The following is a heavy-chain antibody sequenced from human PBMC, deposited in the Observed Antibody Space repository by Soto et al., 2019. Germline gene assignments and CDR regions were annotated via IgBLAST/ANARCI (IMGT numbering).Heavy chain of an antibody. D-gene: IGHD3-10*01. CDR2: SSTAHADI. J-gene: IGHJ4*02. Sequence: QVQLIQSGPEVRKPGASVKVSCKTSGYTFTDYGISWVRQAPGQGLEWRGWSSTAHADIGYAQKFQGRVTMTKDTSTSTSFMELRSLGSDDTAIYYCARDLAYIREYWGQGTQVTVSS. CDR3: ARDLAYIREY. V-gene: IGHV1-18*01. CDR1: GYTFTDYG.